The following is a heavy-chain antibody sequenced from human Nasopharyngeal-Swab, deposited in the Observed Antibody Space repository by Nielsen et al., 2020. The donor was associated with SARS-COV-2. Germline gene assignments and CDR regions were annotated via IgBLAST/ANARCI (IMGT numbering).Heavy chain of an antibody. CDR2: IIPIFGTA. J-gene: IGHJ4*02. CDR1: GGTFSSYA. Sequence: SVKVSCKASGGTFSSYAISWVRQAPGQGLEWMGGIIPIFGTANYAQKFQGRVTITADESTSTAYVELSSLRSEDTAVYYCARVAPLGPAMATAHFDYWGQGTLVTVSS. V-gene: IGHV1-69*13. CDR3: ARVAPLGPAMATAHFDY. D-gene: IGHD5-18*01.